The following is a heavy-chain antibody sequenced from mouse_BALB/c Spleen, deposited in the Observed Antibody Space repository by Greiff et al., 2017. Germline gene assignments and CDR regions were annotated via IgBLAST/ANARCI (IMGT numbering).Heavy chain of an antibody. CDR2: INPGSGGT. Sequence: QVQLQQSGAELVRPGTSVKVSCKASGYAFTNYLIEWVKQRPGQGLEWIGVINPGSGGTNYNEKFKGKATLTADKSSNTAYMQLSSLTSDDSAVYFCARATVVAPMDYWGQGTSVTVSS. J-gene: IGHJ4*01. D-gene: IGHD1-1*01. CDR3: ARATVVAPMDY. V-gene: IGHV1-54*01. CDR1: GYAFTNYL.